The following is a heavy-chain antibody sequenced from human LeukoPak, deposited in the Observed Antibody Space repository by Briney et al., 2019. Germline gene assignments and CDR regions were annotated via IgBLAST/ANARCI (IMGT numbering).Heavy chain of an antibody. J-gene: IGHJ4*02. V-gene: IGHV4-59*12. CDR1: GGSISPYY. D-gene: IGHD5-24*01. Sequence: SETLSLTCTVSGGSISPYYWSWIRQPPGKGLECIGYIYHSGSTNYNPSLKSRLTISVDMSKNHFSLKLSSVTAADTAVYYCARGGRWLPTRSFDYWGQGTLVTVSS. CDR2: IYHSGST. CDR3: ARGGRWLPTRSFDY.